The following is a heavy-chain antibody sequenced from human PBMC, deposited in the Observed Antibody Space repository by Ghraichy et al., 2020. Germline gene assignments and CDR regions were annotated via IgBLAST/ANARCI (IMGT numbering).Heavy chain of an antibody. CDR1: GFTFSSYS. J-gene: IGHJ6*03. D-gene: IGHD6-19*01. CDR2: IKQDGSEK. Sequence: GESLNISCVASGFTFSSYSMSWVRQAPGKGLEWVANIKQDGSEKFYVDSVKGRFTISKDNAKNSLYLQLNSLRAEDTAVYYCARYRGAVADNYYYYYMDVWGKGTTVTVSS. CDR3: ARYRGAVADNYYYYYMDV. V-gene: IGHV3-7*01.